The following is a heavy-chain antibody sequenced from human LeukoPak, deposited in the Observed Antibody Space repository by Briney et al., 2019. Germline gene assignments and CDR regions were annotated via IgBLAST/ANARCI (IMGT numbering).Heavy chain of an antibody. Sequence: SETLSLTCAVSGGSISSGGYSWGWIRQPPGKGLEWIGSIYYSGSTYYNPSLKSRVTISVDTSKNQFSLKLSSVTAADTAVYYCARADSSSDYFDYWGQGTLVTVSS. J-gene: IGHJ4*02. D-gene: IGHD6-6*01. CDR2: IYYSGST. V-gene: IGHV4-39*07. CDR3: ARADSSSDYFDY. CDR1: GGSISSGGYS.